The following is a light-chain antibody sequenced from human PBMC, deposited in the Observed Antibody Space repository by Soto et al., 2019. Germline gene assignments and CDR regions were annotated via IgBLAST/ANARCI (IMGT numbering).Light chain of an antibody. CDR2: GAS. CDR1: QSVSSN. V-gene: IGKV3-15*01. J-gene: IGKJ1*01. Sequence: EIVMTQSPATLSVSPGERATLSCRASQSVSSNLAWYQQKPGQAPRLLIYGASTRATGIPARFSGSGSGTEFTLTITSLQSDDFGVYYCQQYKDWPTTFGQGTKVDIK. CDR3: QQYKDWPTT.